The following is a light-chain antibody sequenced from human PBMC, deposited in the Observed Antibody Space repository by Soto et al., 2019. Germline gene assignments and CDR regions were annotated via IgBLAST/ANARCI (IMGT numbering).Light chain of an antibody. CDR2: EVS. V-gene: IGLV2-8*01. CDR1: SSDVGGYNY. Sequence: QSVLTQPPSASGSPVQSVTIACTGTSSDVGGYNYVSWYQQHPGKAHKLMIYEVSKRPSGVPDRFSGSKSGNTASLPVSGLQAEDEADYYCSSYAGSNNLVFGGGTKLTVL. CDR3: SSYAGSNNLV. J-gene: IGLJ2*01.